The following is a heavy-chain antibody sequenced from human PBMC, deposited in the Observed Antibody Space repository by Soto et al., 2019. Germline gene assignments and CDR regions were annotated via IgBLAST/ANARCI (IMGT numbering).Heavy chain of an antibody. CDR2: FRESGGTT. Sequence: PGGSLRLSCAASGFGFTFSTSTMSWVRQAPGKGLEWVSTFRESGGTTHYANSVKGRFTISRDTSKNMLYLQMNSLRAEDTAIYYCSKYSHWAINSPTHDYCGHGTLDTVSS. CDR1: GFGFTFSTST. D-gene: IGHD2-21*01. V-gene: IGHV3-23*01. J-gene: IGHJ4*01. CDR3: SKYSHWAINSPTHDY.